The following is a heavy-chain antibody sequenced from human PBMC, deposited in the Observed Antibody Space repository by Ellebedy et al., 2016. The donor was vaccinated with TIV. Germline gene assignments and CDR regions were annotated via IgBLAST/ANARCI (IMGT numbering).Heavy chain of an antibody. CDR3: ARRGSYGDYAVQVNSWCDR. J-gene: IGHJ5*02. D-gene: IGHD4-17*01. CDR2: IYEDGTNT. CDR1: GFTFRSYW. V-gene: IGHV3-7*01. Sequence: PGGSLRLSCVASGFTFRSYWMRWVRQAPGKGLEWVANIYEDGTNTYYVDSVKGRFTISIDNANKSLFLQMNSLRVEDTAVYYCARRGSYGDYAVQVNSWCDRWGRGTLVSVSS.